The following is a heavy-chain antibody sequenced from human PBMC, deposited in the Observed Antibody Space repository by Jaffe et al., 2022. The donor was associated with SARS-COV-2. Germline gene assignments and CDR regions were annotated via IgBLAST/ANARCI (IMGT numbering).Heavy chain of an antibody. CDR2: LFSGGTT. CDR1: GFTVSSYY. J-gene: IGHJ4*02. D-gene: IGHD1-26*01. V-gene: IGHV3-66*02. CDR3: ARLLGANSGVGSDL. Sequence: EVQLVESGGDLVQPGGSLRISCAASGFTVSSYYMSWVRQSPGKGLEWVSVLFSGGTTYYADSVKGRFTISRDNSRNTLYLQMNSLRAEDTALYYCARLLGANSGVGSDLWGRGTLVTVSS.